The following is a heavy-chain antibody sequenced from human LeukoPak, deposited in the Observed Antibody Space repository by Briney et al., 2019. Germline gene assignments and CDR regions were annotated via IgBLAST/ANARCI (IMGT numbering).Heavy chain of an antibody. V-gene: IGHV5-51*01. Sequence: GESLKISCKGSGYSFTSYWIGWVRQMPGKGLEWMGIIYPGGSDTRYSPSFQGQVTISADKSISTAYLQWSSLKASDTAMYYCARRPSFGAVAGAFDIWGQGTMVTVS. CDR3: ARRPSFGAVAGAFDI. J-gene: IGHJ3*02. D-gene: IGHD6-19*01. CDR1: GYSFTSYW. CDR2: IYPGGSDT.